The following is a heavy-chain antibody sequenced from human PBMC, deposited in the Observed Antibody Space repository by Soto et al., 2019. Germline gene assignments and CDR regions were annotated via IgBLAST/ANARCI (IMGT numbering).Heavy chain of an antibody. V-gene: IGHV1-3*01. CDR1: GYTFTSYA. CDR2: INAGNGNT. D-gene: IGHD2-15*01. CDR3: ASGEGYCSGGSCSPDY. Sequence: QVQLVQSGAEVKKPGASVKVSCKASGYTFTSYAMHWVRQAPGQRLEWMGWINAGNGNTKYSQKFQGRVTITRDTSASSAYLELSSLSAEYTAVYYCASGEGYCSGGSCSPDYWGQGTLVTVSS. J-gene: IGHJ4*02.